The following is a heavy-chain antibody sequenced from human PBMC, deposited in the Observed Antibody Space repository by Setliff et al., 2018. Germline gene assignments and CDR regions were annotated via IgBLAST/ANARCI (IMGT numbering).Heavy chain of an antibody. V-gene: IGHV4-4*07. J-gene: IGHJ6*03. CDR2: IYIGGSA. Sequence: SETLSLTCTVSGGSISSYYWSWIRQPAVKGLEWIGHIYIGGSANYNPSLKSRVTMSIDTSKNQFSLKLNSVTAADMAVYYCAREQWLDPPGYYYMDVWAKGTTVTVSS. CDR3: AREQWLDPPGYYYMDV. CDR1: GGSISSYY. D-gene: IGHD6-19*01.